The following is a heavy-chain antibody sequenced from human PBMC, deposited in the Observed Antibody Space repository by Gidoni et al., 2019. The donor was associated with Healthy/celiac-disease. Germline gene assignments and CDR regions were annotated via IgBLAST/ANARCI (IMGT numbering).Heavy chain of an antibody. Sequence: QVQLQESGSGLVKPSETLSLTCTVPGGSISSYYWSWIRQPAGKGLEWIGRIYTSGSTNYNPSLKSRVTMSVDTSKNQFSRKLSSVTAADTAVYYCARDQSDGYIDAFDIWGQGTMVTVSS. V-gene: IGHV4-4*07. J-gene: IGHJ3*02. CDR1: GGSISSYY. CDR2: IYTSGST. CDR3: ARDQSDGYIDAFDI. D-gene: IGHD6-13*01.